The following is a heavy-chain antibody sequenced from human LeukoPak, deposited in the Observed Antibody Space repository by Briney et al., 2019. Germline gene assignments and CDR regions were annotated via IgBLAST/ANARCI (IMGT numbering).Heavy chain of an antibody. CDR2: ISSSSSYI. J-gene: IGHJ3*02. V-gene: IGHV3-21*01. CDR3: ARDRILSSLGYCSSTSCYNAFDI. D-gene: IGHD2-2*02. CDR1: GFTFSSYS. Sequence: GGSLRLSCAASGFTFSSYSMNWVRQAPGKGLEWVSSISSSSSYIYYADSVKGRFTISRDNAKNSLYLQMNSLRAEDTAVYYCARDRILSSLGYCSSTSCYNAFDIWGQGTMVTVSS.